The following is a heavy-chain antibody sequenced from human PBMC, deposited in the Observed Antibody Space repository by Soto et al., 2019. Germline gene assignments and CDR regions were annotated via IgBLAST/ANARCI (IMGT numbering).Heavy chain of an antibody. CDR2: IYYSGST. V-gene: IGHV4-61*01. Sequence: SETLSLTCTVSGGSVSSGSYYWSWIRQPPGKGLEWIGYIYYSGSTNYNPSLKSRVTISVDTSKNQFSLKLSSVTAADTAVYYCARDTGAYSYDYVWGGGWFDPWGQGTLVTVS. CDR1: GGSVSSGSYY. J-gene: IGHJ5*02. D-gene: IGHD3-16*01. CDR3: ARDTGAYSYDYVWGGGWFDP.